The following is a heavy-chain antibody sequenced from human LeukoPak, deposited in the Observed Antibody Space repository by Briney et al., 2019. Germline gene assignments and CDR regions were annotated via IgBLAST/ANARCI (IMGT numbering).Heavy chain of an antibody. CDR2: ISSSSYI. D-gene: IGHD4-23*01. V-gene: IGHV3-21*01. CDR3: ARDSQFEVVSYYYYMDV. Sequence: GGSLRLSCAASGFTFSSYSMNWVRQAPGKGLEWVSSISSSSYIYYADSVKGRFTISRDNAKNSLYLQMNSLRAEDTAVYYCARDSQFEVVSYYYYMDVWGKGTTVTISS. J-gene: IGHJ6*03. CDR1: GFTFSSYS.